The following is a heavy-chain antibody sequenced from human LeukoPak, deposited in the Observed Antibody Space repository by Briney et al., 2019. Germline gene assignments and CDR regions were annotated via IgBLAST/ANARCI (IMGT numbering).Heavy chain of an antibody. V-gene: IGHV1-69*13. D-gene: IGHD1-26*01. CDR1: GGSSSSYT. Sequence: SVKVSCKAYGGSSSSYTISWVRQAPGQGLEWMGGIIPMFAKTDYAQKFQGRVTITADESTTTAYMELRRLRPDDTAVYYCARDSGSAYNWLDPWGQGTLVTVSS. CDR2: IIPMFAKT. CDR3: ARDSGSAYNWLDP. J-gene: IGHJ5*02.